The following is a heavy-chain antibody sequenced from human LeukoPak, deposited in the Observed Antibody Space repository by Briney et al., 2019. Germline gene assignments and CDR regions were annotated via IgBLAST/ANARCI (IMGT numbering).Heavy chain of an antibody. D-gene: IGHD2-2*01. Sequence: ATVKISCKASGYTFTDYYMHWVQQAPGKGLEWMGRVDPKDGETMYAGKFQGRVTVSADTSTDTAYMELSSLRSEDTAVYYCATRGSVVPAAMTYWGPGTLVTVSS. CDR1: GYTFTDYY. J-gene: IGHJ4*02. V-gene: IGHV1-69-2*01. CDR2: VDPKDGET. CDR3: ATRGSVVPAAMTY.